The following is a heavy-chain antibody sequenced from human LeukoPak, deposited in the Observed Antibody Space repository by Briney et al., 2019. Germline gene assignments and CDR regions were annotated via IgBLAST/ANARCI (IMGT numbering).Heavy chain of an antibody. CDR2: INSDGSIT. CDR3: ARDAVDTANAV. Sequence: GGSLRLSCAASGFTVSSNYMSWVRQAPGKGLVWVSHINSDGSITSYADSVKGRFTISRDNAKNTLYLQMNSLRAEDTAVYYCARDAVDTANAVWGQGTTVTVSS. CDR1: GFTVSSNY. D-gene: IGHD5-18*01. V-gene: IGHV3-74*01. J-gene: IGHJ6*02.